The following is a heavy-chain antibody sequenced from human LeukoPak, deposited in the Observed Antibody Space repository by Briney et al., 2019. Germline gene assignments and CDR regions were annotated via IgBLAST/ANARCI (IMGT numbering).Heavy chain of an antibody. Sequence: ASVKVSCKASGYTFTSYYMHWVRQAPGQGLEWMGWINTNTGNPTYAQGFTGRFVFSLDTSVSTAYLQISSLKAEDTAVYYCARVPATKGTMDAFDIWGQGTMVTVSS. V-gene: IGHV7-4-1*02. J-gene: IGHJ3*02. CDR1: GYTFTSYY. D-gene: IGHD1-1*01. CDR3: ARVPATKGTMDAFDI. CDR2: INTNTGNP.